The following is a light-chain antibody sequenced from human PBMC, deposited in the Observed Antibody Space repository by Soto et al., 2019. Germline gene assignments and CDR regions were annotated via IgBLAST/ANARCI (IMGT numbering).Light chain of an antibody. CDR3: QQFNNYPLT. Sequence: AIQMTQSPSSLSASVGDRVTITCRASQGINSALAWYQQNPGKAPKLLIYDASSLESGVPSRFSGSGSGTDFTLTISSLQPEDFATYYCQQFNNYPLTFGGGTKVDIK. J-gene: IGKJ4*01. V-gene: IGKV1D-13*01. CDR2: DAS. CDR1: QGINSA.